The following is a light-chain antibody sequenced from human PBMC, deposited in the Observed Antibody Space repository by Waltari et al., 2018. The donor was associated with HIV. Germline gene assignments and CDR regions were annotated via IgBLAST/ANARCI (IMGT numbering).Light chain of an antibody. Sequence: EIVMTQSPATLSVSPGKRATPSCRASQSVSRDLACYQQKLTEAPRHLISGPSTRATGIPARFSGSGSGTEFTLTISSLQSEDFAVYYCQQYNDWRRVTFGQGTKVEIQ. CDR1: QSVSRD. J-gene: IGKJ1*01. CDR3: QQYNDWRRVT. V-gene: IGKV3-15*01. CDR2: GPS.